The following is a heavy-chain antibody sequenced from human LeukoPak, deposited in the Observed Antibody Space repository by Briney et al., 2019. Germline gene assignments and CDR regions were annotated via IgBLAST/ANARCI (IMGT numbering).Heavy chain of an antibody. Sequence: GASVKVSCKASEGTFSSYAISWVRQAPGQGLEWMGGVIPIFGTANYAQKFQGRVTITADESTSTAYMELSSLRSEDTAVYYCARCPIRMATITSNYYYYGMDVWGQGTTVTVSS. V-gene: IGHV1-69*13. D-gene: IGHD5-24*01. CDR2: VIPIFGTA. CDR1: EGTFSSYA. J-gene: IGHJ6*02. CDR3: ARCPIRMATITSNYYYYGMDV.